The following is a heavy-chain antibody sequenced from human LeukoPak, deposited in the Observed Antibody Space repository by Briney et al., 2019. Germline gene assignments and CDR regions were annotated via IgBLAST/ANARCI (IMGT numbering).Heavy chain of an antibody. CDR1: GFTFDDYG. V-gene: IGHV3-20*01. D-gene: IGHD3-3*01. J-gene: IGHJ6*03. CDR2: INWNGGST. Sequence: PRGSLRLSCAASGFTFDDYGMSWVRHAPGKGLEWVSGINWNGGSTGYADSVKGRFTISRDNAKNSLYLQMNSLRAEDTALYHCARVGDFHYYYMDVWGKGTTVTVSS. CDR3: ARVGDFHYYYMDV.